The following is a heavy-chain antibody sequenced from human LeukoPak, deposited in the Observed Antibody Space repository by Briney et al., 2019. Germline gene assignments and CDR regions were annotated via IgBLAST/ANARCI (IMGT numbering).Heavy chain of an antibody. J-gene: IGHJ3*02. V-gene: IGHV4-4*07. D-gene: IGHD3-10*01. CDR1: GDSISSYY. Sequence: PSETLSLTCTVSGDSISSYYWSWVRQPAGEGLEWIGRIYNGGNTNYNPSLTSRVTMSVGTSKNQFSLTLSSVTAADTAVYYCARGGSSMVRGLRNAFDIWGQGTVVTVSS. CDR3: ARGGSSMVRGLRNAFDI. CDR2: IYNGGNT.